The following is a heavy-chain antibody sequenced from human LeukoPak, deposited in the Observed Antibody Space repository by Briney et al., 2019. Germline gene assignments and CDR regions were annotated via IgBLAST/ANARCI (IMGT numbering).Heavy chain of an antibody. CDR3: ANLPWFGELLMFDY. CDR2: ISGSGGST. V-gene: IGHV3-23*01. CDR1: GFTFSSYA. J-gene: IGHJ4*02. Sequence: GGSLRLSCAASGFTFSSYAMSWVRQAPPKGLEWVSAISGSGGSTYYADSVKGRFTISRDNSKNTLYLQMNSLRAEDTAVYYCANLPWFGELLMFDYWGQGTLVTVSS. D-gene: IGHD3-10*01.